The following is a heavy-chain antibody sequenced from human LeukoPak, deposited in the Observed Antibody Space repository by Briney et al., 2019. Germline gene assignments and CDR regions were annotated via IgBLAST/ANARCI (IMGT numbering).Heavy chain of an antibody. CDR1: EFVLSDYY. Sequence: GGSLRLSCAASEFVLSDYYMSWIRQAPGKGLEWISYISSGGSTISYADSVRGRFTICRDNAKNSLYLQMNSLRAEDTAVYYCAREMEGDYGSGAFFDHWGQGNMVTVSS. J-gene: IGHJ4*02. D-gene: IGHD3-10*01. CDR3: AREMEGDYGSGAFFDH. V-gene: IGHV3-11*01. CDR2: ISSGGSTI.